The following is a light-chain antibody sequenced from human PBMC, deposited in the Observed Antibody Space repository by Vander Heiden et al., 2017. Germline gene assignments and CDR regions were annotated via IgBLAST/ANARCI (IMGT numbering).Light chain of an antibody. Sequence: GARVPITCRASQSISNRLAWYQQKPGKAPQLLIDDASRLESGVPSRCSGSGSGTEFTLTISSLHPDDFATYYCQQYNSYPWTFGQGTKVEIK. CDR3: QQYNSYPWT. V-gene: IGKV1-5*01. J-gene: IGKJ1*01. CDR1: QSISNR. CDR2: DAS.